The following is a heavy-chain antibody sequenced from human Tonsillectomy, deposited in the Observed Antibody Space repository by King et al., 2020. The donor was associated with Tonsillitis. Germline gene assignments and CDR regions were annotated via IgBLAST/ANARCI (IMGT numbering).Heavy chain of an antibody. D-gene: IGHD4-17*01. V-gene: IGHV4-34*01. CDR1: GGSFSGYY. J-gene: IGHJ4*02. CDR2: ISHSGSI. Sequence: VQLQQWGAGLLKPSETLSLTCAVYGGSFSGYYWNWIRQPPGKGLEWIGEISHSGSIDYNPSLKSRVIISVDTSKMQIALKLSSVTAADTAAYYCVRGALLGAMSTVTSYFDYWGQGTLVTVSS. CDR3: VRGALLGAMSTVTSYFDY.